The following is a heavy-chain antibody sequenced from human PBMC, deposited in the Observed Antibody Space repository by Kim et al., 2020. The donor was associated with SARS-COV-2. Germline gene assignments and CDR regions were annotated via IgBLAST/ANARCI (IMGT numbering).Heavy chain of an antibody. D-gene: IGHD3-10*01. CDR3: ARDQYGSGSYFYYYYGMDV. J-gene: IGHJ6*02. Sequence: GRFTISRDNSKNTLYLQMNSLRAEDTAVYYCARDQYGSGSYFYYYYGMDVWGQGTTVTVSS. V-gene: IGHV3-30*01.